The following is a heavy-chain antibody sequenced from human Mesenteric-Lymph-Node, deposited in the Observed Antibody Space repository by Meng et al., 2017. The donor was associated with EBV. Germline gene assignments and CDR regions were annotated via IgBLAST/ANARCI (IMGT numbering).Heavy chain of an antibody. V-gene: IGHV4-34*02. CDR2: INHSGST. D-gene: IGHD6-19*01. J-gene: IGHJ4*02. CDR3: AKTGSSGWSDLDY. CDR1: GGSFGGYY. Sequence: VQIQLLGSGLLKPAETLSLTCRGPGGSFGGYYWTWIRQPPGKGLEWIGEINHSGSTNYNPSLKSRVTISLDTSKNQISLKLTSVTAADTAVYYCAKTGSSGWSDLDYWGRGILVTVSS.